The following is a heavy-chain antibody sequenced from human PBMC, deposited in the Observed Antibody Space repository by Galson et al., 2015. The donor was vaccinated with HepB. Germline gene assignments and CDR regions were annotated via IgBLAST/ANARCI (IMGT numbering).Heavy chain of an antibody. CDR3: ARVGPRGLGLDHYYYYGMDV. Sequence: SLRLSCAASGFTFSSYWMHWVRQAPGKGLVWVSRINSDGSSTSYADSVKGRFTISRDNAKNTLYLQMNSLRAEDTAVYYCARVGPRGLGLDHYYYYGMDVWGQGTTVTVSS. CDR1: GFTFSSYW. CDR2: INSDGSST. D-gene: IGHD3/OR15-3a*01. J-gene: IGHJ6*02. V-gene: IGHV3-74*01.